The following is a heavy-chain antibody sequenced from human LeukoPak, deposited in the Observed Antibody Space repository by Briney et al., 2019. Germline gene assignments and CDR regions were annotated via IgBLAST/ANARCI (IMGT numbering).Heavy chain of an antibody. CDR3: ARVGGVVVEDAFDI. CDR1: GGSISSYY. Sequence: PSETLSLTCTVSGGSISSYYWSWIRQPPGKGLEWIGYIYYSGSTNYNPSLKSRVTISVDTSKNQFSLELSSVTAADTAVYYCARVGGVVVEDAFDIWGQGTMVTVSS. CDR2: IYYSGST. D-gene: IGHD2-15*01. V-gene: IGHV4-59*01. J-gene: IGHJ3*02.